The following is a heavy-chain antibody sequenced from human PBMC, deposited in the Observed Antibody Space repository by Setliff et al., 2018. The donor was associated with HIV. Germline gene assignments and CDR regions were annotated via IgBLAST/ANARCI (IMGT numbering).Heavy chain of an antibody. Sequence: PSETLSLTCTVSGGSISSYYWSWIRQPPGKGLEWIGYIYNSGTTNYNPSLKSRVTTSVDTSKNQFSLKLGSVTAADTAMYYCARATYYYDSSGYYYKSYYFDYWGQGTLVTVSS. CDR3: ARATYYYDSSGYYYKSYYFDY. CDR2: IYNSGTT. J-gene: IGHJ4*02. D-gene: IGHD3-22*01. CDR1: GGSISSYY. V-gene: IGHV4-59*08.